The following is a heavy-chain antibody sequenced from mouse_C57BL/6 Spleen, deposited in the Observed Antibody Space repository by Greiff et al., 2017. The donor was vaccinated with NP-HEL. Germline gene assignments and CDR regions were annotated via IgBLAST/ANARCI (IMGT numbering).Heavy chain of an antibody. J-gene: IGHJ2*01. V-gene: IGHV1-15*01. Sequence: VHLVESGAELVRPGASVTLSCKASGYTFTDYEMHWVKQTPVHGLEWIGAIDPETGGTAYNQKFKGKAILTADKSSSTAYMELRSLTSEDSAVYYGTRQRNYYDYWGQGTTLTVSS. CDR1: GYTFTDYE. CDR3: TRQRNYYDY. CDR2: IDPETGGT.